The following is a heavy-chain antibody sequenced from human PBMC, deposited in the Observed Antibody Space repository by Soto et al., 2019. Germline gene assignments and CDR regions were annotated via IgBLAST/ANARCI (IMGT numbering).Heavy chain of an antibody. Sequence: GGSLRLSCAASGFTFSSYSMNWVRQAPGKGLEWVSSISSSSSYIYYADSVKGRFTISRDNAKNSLYLQMNSLRAEDTAVYYCARVGCSSTSCYGGYYYYYMDVWGKGTTVTVSS. J-gene: IGHJ6*03. CDR2: ISSSSSYI. D-gene: IGHD2-2*01. CDR1: GFTFSSYS. CDR3: ARVGCSSTSCYGGYYYYYMDV. V-gene: IGHV3-21*01.